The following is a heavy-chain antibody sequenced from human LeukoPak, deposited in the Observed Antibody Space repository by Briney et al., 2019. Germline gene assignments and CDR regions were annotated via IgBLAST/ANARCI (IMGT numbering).Heavy chain of an antibody. V-gene: IGHV3-53*01. CDR2: IYSGGST. D-gene: IGHD3-3*01. CDR3: ARVEGYYDFWSGYFDY. Sequence: GGPLRLSCAASGFTVSSNYMSWVRQAPGKGLEWVSVIYSGGSTYYADSVKGRFTISRDNSKNTLYLQMNSLRAEDTAVYYCARVEGYYDFWSGYFDYWGQGTLVTVSS. CDR1: GFTVSSNY. J-gene: IGHJ4*02.